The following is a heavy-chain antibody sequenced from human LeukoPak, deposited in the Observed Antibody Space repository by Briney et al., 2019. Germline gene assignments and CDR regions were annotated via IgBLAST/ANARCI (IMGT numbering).Heavy chain of an antibody. J-gene: IGHJ4*02. D-gene: IGHD3-9*01. CDR1: GGSISSYY. V-gene: IGHV4-59*01. Sequence: PSETLSLTCTVSGGSISSYYWSWIRQPPGKGLEWIGYIYYSGSTNYNPSLKSRVTISVDTSKNQFSLKLSSVTAADTAVYYCAGYNYDILTGYSGNFGYWGQGTLVTVSS. CDR2: IYYSGST. CDR3: AGYNYDILTGYSGNFGY.